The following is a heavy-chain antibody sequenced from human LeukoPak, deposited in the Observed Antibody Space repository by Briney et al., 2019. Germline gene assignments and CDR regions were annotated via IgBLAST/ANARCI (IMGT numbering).Heavy chain of an antibody. CDR3: ARGRPGYYFDY. CDR1: GFTVSSIY. V-gene: IGHV3-53*01. D-gene: IGHD6-6*01. Sequence: GVSLRLSCAASGFTVSSIYVSWVPQAPGKGLEWVSVLYGGGNTYYADSVKGRFTISRDNSNTTLYLQMNSLRAEDTAVYYCARGRPGYYFDYWGQGTLVPVSS. J-gene: IGHJ4*02. CDR2: LYGGGNT.